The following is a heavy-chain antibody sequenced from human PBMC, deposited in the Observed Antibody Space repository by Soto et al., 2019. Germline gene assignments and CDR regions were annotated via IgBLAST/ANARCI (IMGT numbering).Heavy chain of an antibody. Sequence: SVKVSCEASGFTFTSSAVQWVRQARGQRLEWIGWIVVGSGHTNYAQKFQERVTITRDMSTSTAYMELSSLRSEDTAVYYCAAVPDILTGYPYYYYSMDVWGQGTTVTVSS. D-gene: IGHD3-9*01. V-gene: IGHV1-58*01. CDR1: GFTFTSSA. CDR3: AAVPDILTGYPYYYYSMDV. CDR2: IVVGSGHT. J-gene: IGHJ6*02.